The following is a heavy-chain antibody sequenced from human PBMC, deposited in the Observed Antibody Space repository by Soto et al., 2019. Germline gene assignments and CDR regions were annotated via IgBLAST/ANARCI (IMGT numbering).Heavy chain of an antibody. Sequence: ASVKVSCKASGYTFTSYAMHWVRQAPGQRLEWMGWINAGNGNTKYSQKFQGRVTITRDTSASTAYMELSSLRSEDTAVYYCARARGLGQEWFDPWGQGTLVTVSS. D-gene: IGHD6-25*01. J-gene: IGHJ5*02. CDR3: ARARGLGQEWFDP. CDR1: GYTFTSYA. CDR2: INAGNGNT. V-gene: IGHV1-3*01.